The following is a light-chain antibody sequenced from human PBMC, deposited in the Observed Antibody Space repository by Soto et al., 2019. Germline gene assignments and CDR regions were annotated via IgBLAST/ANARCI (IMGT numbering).Light chain of an antibody. V-gene: IGKV3-20*01. Sequence: EIVLTQSPGTLSLSAGESASLSCRASQSVSTSVAWYQQKPGQAPRLLLYGASSWATGITDRFSGSGSGTDFTLTINRLEPEDFAVYYCQQYHTTPWTFGRGTKVEVK. CDR1: QSVSTS. J-gene: IGKJ1*01. CDR3: QQYHTTPWT. CDR2: GAS.